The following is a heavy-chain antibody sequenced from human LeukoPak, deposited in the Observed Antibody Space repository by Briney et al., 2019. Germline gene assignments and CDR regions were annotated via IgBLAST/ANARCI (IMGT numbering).Heavy chain of an antibody. Sequence: KPSETLSLTCAVYGGSFSGYYWSWIRQPPGKGLEWIGEINHSGSTNYNPSLESRVTISVDTSKNLFSLKLSSVTAADTAVYYCARHPLPRWGFDYWGQGTLVTVSS. V-gene: IGHV4-34*01. D-gene: IGHD1-26*01. CDR2: INHSGST. CDR1: GGSFSGYY. J-gene: IGHJ4*02. CDR3: ARHPLPRWGFDY.